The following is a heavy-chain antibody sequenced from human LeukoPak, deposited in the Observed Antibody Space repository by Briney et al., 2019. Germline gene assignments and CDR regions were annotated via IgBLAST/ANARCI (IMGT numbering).Heavy chain of an antibody. J-gene: IGHJ5*02. CDR3: ARDYYDSSGYYFGFDP. CDR1: GFTFSSYW. CDR2: IKQDGSEK. D-gene: IGHD3-22*01. V-gene: IGHV3-7*01. Sequence: GGSLRLSCAASGFTFSSYWMSWVRQAPGKGLEWVANIKQDGSEKYYVDSVKGRFTISRDNAKNSLYLQMNSLRAEDTAVYYCARDYYDSSGYYFGFDPWGQGTLVTVSS.